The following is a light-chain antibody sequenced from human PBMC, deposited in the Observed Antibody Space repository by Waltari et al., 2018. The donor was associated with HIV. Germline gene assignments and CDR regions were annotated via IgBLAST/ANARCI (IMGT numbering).Light chain of an antibody. CDR1: QSVNSY. V-gene: IGKV3-11*01. Sequence: EIVLTQSPATLSLSPGERATLSCRASQSVNSYLAWYQQKPGQPPRLLIYDASNRAAGIPARFSGSGSGTDFTLTMSSLEPEDFAVYYCQQRSNWSITFGQGTRLEMK. CDR2: DAS. CDR3: QQRSNWSIT. J-gene: IGKJ5*01.